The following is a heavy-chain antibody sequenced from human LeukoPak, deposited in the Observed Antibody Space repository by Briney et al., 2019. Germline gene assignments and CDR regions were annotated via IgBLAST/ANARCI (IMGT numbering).Heavy chain of an antibody. CDR2: INGTAIDT. Sequence: GGSLRLSCAASGFSIMNSAMNWVRQAPGKGLEWVSAINGTAIDTDYADSVKGRFTISRDNSKNTLYLQMNSLRAEDTAVYYCVRDDDRPDNGLDYWGQGTLVTVSS. D-gene: IGHD3-22*01. CDR1: GFSIMNSA. J-gene: IGHJ4*02. CDR3: VRDDDRPDNGLDY. V-gene: IGHV3-23*01.